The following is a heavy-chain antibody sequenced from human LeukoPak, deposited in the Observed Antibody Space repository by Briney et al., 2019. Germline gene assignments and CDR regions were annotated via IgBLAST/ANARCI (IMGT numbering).Heavy chain of an antibody. V-gene: IGHV3-21*01. CDR1: GFTFSSYS. D-gene: IGHD6-13*01. J-gene: IGHJ3*02. CDR2: VSTGSNYI. Sequence: PGGSLRLSCTASGFTFSSYSLNWVRQAPGKGLEWVSSVSTGSNYIYYADSVKGRFTISRDNDKNSLYLQMNSLRVEDTAVYYCARDVIVGVGSSSHHDAFDIWGQGTMVTVSS. CDR3: ARDVIVGVGSSSHHDAFDI.